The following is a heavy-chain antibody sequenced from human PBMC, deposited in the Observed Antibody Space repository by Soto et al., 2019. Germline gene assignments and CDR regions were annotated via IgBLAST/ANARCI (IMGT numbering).Heavy chain of an antibody. CDR1: GFSLTTSGVD. CDR3: AHRGYMYGNWDHGYFDY. Sequence: QITLKESGPTRVRPTQTLALTCTFSGFSLTTSGVDVGWIRKTPGKALEWLAVIYWDDDKRYSPSLKSRLTITKDTSKNQVVLTMADMDPVDTATYFCAHRGYMYGNWDHGYFDYWGQGTLVTVSS. V-gene: IGHV2-5*02. D-gene: IGHD5-18*01. CDR2: IYWDDDK. J-gene: IGHJ4*02.